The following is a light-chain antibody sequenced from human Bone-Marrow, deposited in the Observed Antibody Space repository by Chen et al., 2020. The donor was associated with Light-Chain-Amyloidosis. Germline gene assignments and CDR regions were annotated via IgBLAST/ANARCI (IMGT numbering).Light chain of an antibody. Sequence: SYVLTPPSSVSVAPGQTAMLACGGNNIGSTSVHWYQQPPGRAPLLVVYDASDRPSGIPERLSGSNCGNTATLTSSRVEAGDEADYYCQVWDRSSDRPVFGGGTKLTVL. CDR1: NIGSTS. CDR2: DAS. V-gene: IGLV3-21*02. J-gene: IGLJ3*02. CDR3: QVWDRSSDRPV.